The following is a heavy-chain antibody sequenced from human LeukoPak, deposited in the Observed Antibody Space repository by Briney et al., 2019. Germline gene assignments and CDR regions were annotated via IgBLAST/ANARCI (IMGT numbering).Heavy chain of an antibody. D-gene: IGHD3-10*01. Sequence: GGSLRLSCAASGFTFSSYWMHWVRQAPGKGLVWISRINTDGSGTYYADSLKDRFTISRDNAKSTLYLQMNSLRADDTAVYYCARSEWFGELVYYFDYWGQGTLVTVSS. V-gene: IGHV3-74*01. CDR3: ARSEWFGELVYYFDY. CDR2: INTDGSGT. J-gene: IGHJ4*02. CDR1: GFTFSSYW.